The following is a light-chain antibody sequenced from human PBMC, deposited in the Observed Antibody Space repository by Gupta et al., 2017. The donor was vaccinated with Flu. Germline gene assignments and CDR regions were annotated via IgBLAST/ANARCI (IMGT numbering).Light chain of an antibody. CDR3: SSYTSSSTYV. CDR1: SSDVGGYNY. Sequence: ASASGSPGQSITISCTGTSSDVGGYNYVSWYQQHPGKAPKLMIYEVSNRPSGVSNRFSGSKSGNTASLTISGLQAEDEADYYCSSYTSSSTYVFGTGTKVTVL. CDR2: EVS. J-gene: IGLJ1*01. V-gene: IGLV2-14*01.